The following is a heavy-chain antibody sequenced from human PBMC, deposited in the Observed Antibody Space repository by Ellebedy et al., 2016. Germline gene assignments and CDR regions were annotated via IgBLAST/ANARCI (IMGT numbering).Heavy chain of an antibody. CDR1: GGSISSYY. CDR2: FYYIGNT. J-gene: IGHJ5*02. D-gene: IGHD3-10*01. V-gene: IGHV4-59*01. Sequence: SETLSLTCTVSGGSISSYYWSWLRQPPGKGLEWIGYFYYIGNTNYNTSLKSRFTISVDTSKNQFSLKLSSVTAADTAVDYCARGTGRLGELPWFDPWGQGTMVNVSS. CDR3: ARGTGRLGELPWFDP.